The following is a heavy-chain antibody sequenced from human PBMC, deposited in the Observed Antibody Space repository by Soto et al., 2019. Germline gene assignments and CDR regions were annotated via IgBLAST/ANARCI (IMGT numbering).Heavy chain of an antibody. V-gene: IGHV3-21*01. J-gene: IGHJ5*02. CDR1: GFTFSSYS. CDR3: ARDRNSYYDSSGYYSDWFDP. D-gene: IGHD3-22*01. Sequence: GGSLRLSCAASGFTFSSYSMNRVRQAPGKGLEWVSSISSSSSYIYYADSVKGRFTISRDNAKNSLYLQMNSLRAEDTAVYYCARDRNSYYDSSGYYSDWFDPWGQGTLVTVSS. CDR2: ISSSSSYI.